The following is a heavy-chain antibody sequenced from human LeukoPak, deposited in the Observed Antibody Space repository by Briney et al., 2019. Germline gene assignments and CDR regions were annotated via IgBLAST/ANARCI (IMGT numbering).Heavy chain of an antibody. Sequence: SETLSLTCAVYGGSFSDYYWSWIRQPPGKGLEWIGEINHSGSTNYNPSLKSRVTISVDTSKNQFSLKLSSVTAADTAVYYCARLKGFGAHGWFDPWGQGTLVTVSS. CDR1: GGSFSDYY. CDR2: INHSGST. CDR3: ARLKGFGAHGWFDP. J-gene: IGHJ5*02. V-gene: IGHV4-34*01. D-gene: IGHD3-10*01.